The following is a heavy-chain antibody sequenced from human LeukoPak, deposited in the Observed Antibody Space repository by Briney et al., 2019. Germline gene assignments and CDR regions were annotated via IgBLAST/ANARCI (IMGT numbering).Heavy chain of an antibody. CDR3: ARDPGYCSGGSCYKVGWFDP. D-gene: IGHD2-15*01. V-gene: IGHV4-59*01. J-gene: IGHJ5*02. CDR1: GGSISSYY. Sequence: SETLSLTCTVSGGSISSYYWSWIRQPPGKGLEWIGYIYYSGSTNYDPSLKGRVTISVDTSKNQFSLKLSSVTAADTAVYYCARDPGYCSGGSCYKVGWFDPWGQGTLVTVSS. CDR2: IYYSGST.